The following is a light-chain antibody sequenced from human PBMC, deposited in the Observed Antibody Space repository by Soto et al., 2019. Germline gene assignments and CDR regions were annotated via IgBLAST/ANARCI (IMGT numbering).Light chain of an antibody. V-gene: IGLV2-14*01. J-gene: IGLJ1*01. CDR1: SSDVGGYNY. CDR3: SSYTSSSTLRV. Sequence: QSVLTQPASVSGSPGQSITISCTGTSSDVGGYNYVSWYQQHPGKAPKLMIYDVSKRPSGVSNRFSGSKSGNTASLTISGLQAEDEAEYYCSSYTSSSTLRVFGTGTKVTVL. CDR2: DVS.